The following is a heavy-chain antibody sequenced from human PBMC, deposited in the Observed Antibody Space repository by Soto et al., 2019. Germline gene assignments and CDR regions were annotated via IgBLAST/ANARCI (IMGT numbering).Heavy chain of an antibody. CDR2: IYWDDDK. J-gene: IGHJ5*02. CDR1: GFSLSTSGVG. D-gene: IGHD4-17*01. Sequence: QITLKESGPPLVKPTQTLTLTCTFSGFSLSTSGVGVGWIRQPPGKALEWLALIYWDDDKRYSPSLKSRLTIPKDTSKSQVVLTMTNMDPVDTATYYCAHRLGPPTVTTEISWFDPWGQGTLVTVSS. V-gene: IGHV2-5*02. CDR3: AHRLGPPTVTTEISWFDP.